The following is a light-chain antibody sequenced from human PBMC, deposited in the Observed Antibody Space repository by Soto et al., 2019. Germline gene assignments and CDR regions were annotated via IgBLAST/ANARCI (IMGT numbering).Light chain of an antibody. J-gene: IGKJ2*01. Sequence: EIVLTQSPATLSVSPGERATLSCRASQSVDKHLHWYQQKLGQAHRLLIYGASTRDTGIPDRFSGSGSGTEFTLPSDSLQSEDFAVYYCQQSHNWYTFGQGTEVEI. CDR3: QQSHNWYT. CDR2: GAS. CDR1: QSVDKH. V-gene: IGKV3-15*01.